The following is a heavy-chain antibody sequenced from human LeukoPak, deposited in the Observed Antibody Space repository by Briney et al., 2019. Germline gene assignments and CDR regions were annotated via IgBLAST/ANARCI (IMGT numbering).Heavy chain of an antibody. V-gene: IGHV3-9*01. D-gene: IGHD3-3*01. Sequence: GGCLRLSCAASGFTFDDYAMHWVRQAPGQGLELVSGISWNGNSIDYADSVKGRFTISRDNAKNSLYLQINSLRAEDTAVYYCARESMKGAIFGAGRSYFDYWGQGTLVTVSS. CDR2: ISWNGNSI. J-gene: IGHJ4*02. CDR1: GFTFDDYA. CDR3: ARESMKGAIFGAGRSYFDY.